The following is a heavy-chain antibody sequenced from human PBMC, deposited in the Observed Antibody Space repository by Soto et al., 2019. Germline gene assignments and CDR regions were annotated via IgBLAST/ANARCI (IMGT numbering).Heavy chain of an antibody. CDR2: IYYSGST. J-gene: IGHJ6*02. Sequence: LSLTCTVSGGSVSSGSYYWSWIRQPPGKGLEWIGYIYYSGSTNYNPSLKSRVTISVDTSKNQFSLKLSSVTAADTAVYYCARASSYYDFWSGYTVEGMDVWGQGTTVTVSS. CDR1: GGSVSSGSYY. CDR3: ARASSYYDFWSGYTVEGMDV. D-gene: IGHD3-3*01. V-gene: IGHV4-61*01.